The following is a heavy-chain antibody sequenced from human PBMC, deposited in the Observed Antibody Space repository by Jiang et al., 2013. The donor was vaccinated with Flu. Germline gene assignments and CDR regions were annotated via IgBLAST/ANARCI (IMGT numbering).Heavy chain of an antibody. CDR2: IDWDDDK. Sequence: KPTQTLTLTCTFSGFSLSTSGMCVSWIRQPPGKALEWLALIDWDDDKYYSTSLKTRLTISKDTSKNQVVLTMTNMDPVDTATYYCARQTRIQLWKVWGAFDIWGQGTMVTVSS. CDR3: ARQTRIQLWKVWGAFDI. V-gene: IGHV2-70*01. J-gene: IGHJ3*02. CDR1: GFSLSTSGMC. D-gene: IGHD5-18*01.